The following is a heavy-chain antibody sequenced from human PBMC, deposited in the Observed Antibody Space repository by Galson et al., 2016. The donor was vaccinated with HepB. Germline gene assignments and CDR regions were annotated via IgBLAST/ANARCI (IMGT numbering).Heavy chain of an antibody. Sequence: CAISGDSVSNNNAGWYWIRQSPSRGLECLGRTFYRSNWQNDYAESVTSRISINADTARNEISLHLRSVTPEDTGAYYCARSYLLGRGFGWWGPGTPVTVSS. D-gene: IGHD3-10*01. V-gene: IGHV6-1*01. CDR2: TFYRSNWQN. CDR3: ARSYLLGRGFGW. CDR1: GDSVSNNNAG. J-gene: IGHJ4*02.